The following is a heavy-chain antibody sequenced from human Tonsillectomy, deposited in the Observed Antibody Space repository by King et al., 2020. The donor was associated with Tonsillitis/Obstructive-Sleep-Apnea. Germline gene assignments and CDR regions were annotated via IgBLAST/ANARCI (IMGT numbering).Heavy chain of an antibody. CDR3: ARVSAFAWELVPVDP. J-gene: IGHJ5*02. CDR2: ISAYNCDT. D-gene: IGHD1-26*01. CDR1: GYTFTSYG. V-gene: IGHV1-18*01. Sequence: HVQLVQSGAEVKKPGASVKVSCKASGYTFTSYGIIWVRQAPGQGLEWMGWISAYNCDTDYAEKLQGRITITTDTSTTTAYMERRSLTSDDTAVYYCARVSAFAWELVPVDPWGQGTLVTVSS.